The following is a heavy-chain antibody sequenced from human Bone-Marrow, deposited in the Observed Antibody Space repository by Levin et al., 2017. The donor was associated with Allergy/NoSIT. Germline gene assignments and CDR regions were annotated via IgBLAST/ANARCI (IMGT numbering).Heavy chain of an antibody. D-gene: IGHD5-18*01. CDR3: ARQAPLGYNFGWGWFDT. CDR1: GGTFSSDV. V-gene: IGHV1-69*01. J-gene: IGHJ5*02. CDR2: IINVYGTV. Sequence: KISCKASGGTFSSDVISWVREVPGQGLEWMGGIINVYGTVKYAQKFQGRVRITADESATTVYMELNSLTSDDTAVYYCARQAPLGYNFGWGWFDTWGQGTQIAVSS.